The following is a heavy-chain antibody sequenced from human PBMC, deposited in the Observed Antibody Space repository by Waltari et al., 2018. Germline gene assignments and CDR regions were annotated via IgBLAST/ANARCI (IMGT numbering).Heavy chain of an antibody. V-gene: IGHV3-23*01. J-gene: IGHJ4*02. CDR2: ISDSGDIT. D-gene: IGHD5-12*01. CDR1: GFTFSNYA. Sequence: EVQLLESGGGLVQPGGSLRLSCAASGFTFSNYAMSWVRQAPGKGLAWVSAISDSGDITNYADSVKGRFTIARDNSKNTLYLQMNSLRAEDTAVYYCAKAVATIGRNFDYWGQGTLVTVSS. CDR3: AKAVATIGRNFDY.